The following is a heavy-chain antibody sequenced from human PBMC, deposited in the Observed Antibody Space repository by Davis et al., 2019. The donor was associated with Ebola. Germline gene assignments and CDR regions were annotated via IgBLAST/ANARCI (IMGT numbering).Heavy chain of an antibody. V-gene: IGHV3-11*06. CDR1: GFTFSDYY. CDR2: FSRSSTYT. Sequence: GESLKISCVASGFTFSDYYMSWIRQAPGKGLEWIAYFSRSSTYTNYADSVKGRFTISRDNAKNTLSLQMNSLRVEDTAVYYCVRDSGYYSHDYWGHGTLVTVSS. J-gene: IGHJ4*01. D-gene: IGHD5-12*01. CDR3: VRDSGYYSHDY.